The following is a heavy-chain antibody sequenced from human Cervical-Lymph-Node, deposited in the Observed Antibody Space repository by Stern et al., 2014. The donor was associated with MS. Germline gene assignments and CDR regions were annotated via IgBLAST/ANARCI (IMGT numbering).Heavy chain of an antibody. J-gene: IGHJ4*02. CDR2: LYWDDDT. CDR1: GFSLTTNGVA. D-gene: IGHD6-6*01. Sequence: QVTLKESGPTLVIPTQTLTLTCTFSGFSLTTNGVAVGWIRQPPGKALEWLALLYWDDDTRYSPSLKSRLTITKDTSKNQVLLTMTNVEPVDPATYYCAHRDDWQLDFAYWGQGILVTVSS. V-gene: IGHV2-5*02. CDR3: AHRDDWQLDFAY.